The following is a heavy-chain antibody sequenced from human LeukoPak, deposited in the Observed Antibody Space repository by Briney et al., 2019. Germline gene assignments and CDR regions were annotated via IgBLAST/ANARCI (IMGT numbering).Heavy chain of an antibody. D-gene: IGHD6-6*01. CDR2: IDPNSGGT. CDR3: ARASPYSSSSGFAY. J-gene: IGHJ4*02. CDR1: GYTFTGYY. Sequence: ASVKVSCKASGYTFTGYYMHWVRQAPGQGLEWMGWIDPNSGGTNHAQKFQGWVTMTRDTAITTAYMELNKLISDDTAVYYCARASPYSSSSGFAYWGQGTLITVSS. V-gene: IGHV1-2*04.